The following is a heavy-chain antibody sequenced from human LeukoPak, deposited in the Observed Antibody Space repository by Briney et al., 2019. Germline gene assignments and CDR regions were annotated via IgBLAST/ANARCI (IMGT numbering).Heavy chain of an antibody. V-gene: IGHV4-39*01. CDR1: GGSISSTSYY. J-gene: IGHJ5*02. Sequence: SETLSLTCTVSGGSISSTSYYWGWIRQPPGKGLEWIGSVYHTGTTYYNPSLKSRVTIPADTSKNHFSLKLSSVTAADTAVYYCARHSVGVSTFDPWGQGTLVTVSS. CDR3: ARHSVGVSTFDP. CDR2: VYHTGTT. D-gene: IGHD1-26*01.